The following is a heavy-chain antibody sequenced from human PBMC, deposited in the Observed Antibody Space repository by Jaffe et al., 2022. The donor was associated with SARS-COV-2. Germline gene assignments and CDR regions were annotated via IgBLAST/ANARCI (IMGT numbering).Heavy chain of an antibody. V-gene: IGHV4-61*01. D-gene: IGHD3-10*01. CDR1: GDSVSSGSHY. CDR3: ARARYAWGSYFYDY. CDR2: IYYSGGT. J-gene: IGHJ4*02. Sequence: QVQLRESGPGLVKPSETLSLTCTVTGDSVSSGSHYCGWIRQPPGKGLEWIGYIYYSGGTNYNPSLKSRVIMSVDTSRNQFSLKLSSVAAADTAVYYCARARYAWGSYFYDYWGPGTLVTVSS.